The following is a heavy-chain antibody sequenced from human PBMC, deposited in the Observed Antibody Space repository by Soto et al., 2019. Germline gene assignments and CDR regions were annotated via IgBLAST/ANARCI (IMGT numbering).Heavy chain of an antibody. D-gene: IGHD3-22*01. J-gene: IGHJ5*02. V-gene: IGHV4-39*01. Sequence: SETLSLTCTVSGPSISSSSYYWGWIRQPPGKGLDWIESISYTGSTSYIPSLRSRITTSVETSKNQFFLKLSSVTATDTALYYCARHLHCYDTSGSRKEGGFDPWGQGTLVIVSS. CDR3: ARHLHCYDTSGSRKEGGFDP. CDR2: ISYTGST. CDR1: GPSISSSSYY.